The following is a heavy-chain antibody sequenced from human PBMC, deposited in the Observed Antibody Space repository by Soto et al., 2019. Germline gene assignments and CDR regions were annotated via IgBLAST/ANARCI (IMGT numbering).Heavy chain of an antibody. D-gene: IGHD3-22*01. Sequence: QVQLVQSGAEVKKPGSSVKVSCKASGDTFSSYAINWVRQAPGQGLEWMGGIIPMLGTANYAQKFKGRVTITAGESTSTVYMELSSLRSEDTAVYYCARVGPAHYYDSSGYYSPLDYWSQGTLVAVSS. CDR3: ARVGPAHYYDSSGYYSPLDY. CDR1: GDTFSSYA. CDR2: IIPMLGTA. V-gene: IGHV1-69*01. J-gene: IGHJ4*02.